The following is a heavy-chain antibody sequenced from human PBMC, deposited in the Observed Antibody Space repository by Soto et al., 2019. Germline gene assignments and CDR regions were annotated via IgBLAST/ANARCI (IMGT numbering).Heavy chain of an antibody. V-gene: IGHV3-30*03. CDR1: GFTFSSYG. Sequence: GGSLRLSCAASGFTFSSYGMHWVRQAPGKGLEWVAVISYDGSNKYYADSVKGRFTISRDNSKNTLYLQMNSLRAEETAVYYCARSSSNWGLDQWGQGALVTVSS. D-gene: IGHD7-27*01. CDR3: ARSSSNWGLDQ. CDR2: ISYDGSNK. J-gene: IGHJ5*02.